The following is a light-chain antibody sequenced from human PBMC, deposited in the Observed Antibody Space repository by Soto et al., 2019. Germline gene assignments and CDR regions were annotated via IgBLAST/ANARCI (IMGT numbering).Light chain of an antibody. CDR2: GAS. CDR3: QQYGTSPT. CDR1: QSVSNNY. V-gene: IGKV3-20*01. J-gene: IGKJ1*01. Sequence: EIVLTQSPGTLYLSPGERATLSCRASQSVSNNYLAWYQQKPGQAPRRLIFGASGRATGIPDRFSGSGCGTDFTLTISRREPEDFAVYYCQQYGTSPTFGLGTKVEIK.